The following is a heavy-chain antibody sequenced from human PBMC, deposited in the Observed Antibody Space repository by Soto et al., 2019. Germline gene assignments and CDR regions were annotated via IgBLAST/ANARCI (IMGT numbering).Heavy chain of an antibody. CDR1: GYNFTTYG. CDR3: ARYQPYSTGYYYFDQ. D-gene: IGHD6-19*01. CDR2: ISGHNGHA. V-gene: IGHV1-18*01. Sequence: QVQLVQSGAEVKKPGASVKVSCKTSGYNFTTYGFSWVRQAPGQGLEWMGWISGHNGHANYAQTFQGRVNMTTDTSTTTAYVELRSLRSDDTAVYYCARYQPYSTGYYYFDQWGQGTLAIVTS. J-gene: IGHJ4*02.